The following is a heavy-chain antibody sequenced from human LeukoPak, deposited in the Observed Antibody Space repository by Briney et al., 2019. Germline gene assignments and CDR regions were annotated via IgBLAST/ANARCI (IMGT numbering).Heavy chain of an antibody. CDR1: GGSISSGGYY. Sequence: TSQTLSLTCTVSGGSISSGGYYWSWIRQHPGKGLEWIGYIYYSGSTYYNPSLKSRVTISVDTSKNQFSLKLSSVTAADTAVYYCAIVDSSGYYSGAFDIWGQGTMVTVSS. CDR3: AIVDSSGYYSGAFDI. V-gene: IGHV4-31*03. J-gene: IGHJ3*02. D-gene: IGHD3-22*01. CDR2: IYYSGST.